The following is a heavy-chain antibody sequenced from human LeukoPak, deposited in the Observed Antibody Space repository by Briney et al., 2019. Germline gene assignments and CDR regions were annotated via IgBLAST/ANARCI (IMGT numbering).Heavy chain of an antibody. J-gene: IGHJ4*02. D-gene: IGHD2-15*01. CDR1: GFTFSSYA. CDR2: ISSSGSDT. V-gene: IGHV3-23*01. Sequence: GGSLRLSCAASGFTFSSYAMSWVRQAPGKGLEWVSAISSSGSDTYHADSVKGRFTISRDKSKNTLYLQMSSLRAEDTAVYYCARQIGYCSSGTCYFDFWGQGSLVTVSS. CDR3: ARQIGYCSSGTCYFDF.